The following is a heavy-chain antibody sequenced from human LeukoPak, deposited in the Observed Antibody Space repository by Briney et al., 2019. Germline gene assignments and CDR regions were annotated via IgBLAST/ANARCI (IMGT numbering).Heavy chain of an antibody. D-gene: IGHD6-13*01. CDR1: GGSISSSSYY. CDR3: ARAELPYSSSWSRGAFDI. CDR2: IYYSGST. V-gene: IGHV4-39*01. Sequence: PSETLSLTCTVSGGSISSSSYYWGWIRQPPGKGLEWIGSIYYSGSTYYNPSLKSRVTISVDTSKNQFSLKLSSVTAADTAVYYCARAELPYSSSWSRGAFDIWGQGTMVTVSS. J-gene: IGHJ3*02.